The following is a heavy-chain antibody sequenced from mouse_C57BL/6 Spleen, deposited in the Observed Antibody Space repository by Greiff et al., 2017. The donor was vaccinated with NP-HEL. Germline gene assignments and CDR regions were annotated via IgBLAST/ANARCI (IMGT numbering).Heavy chain of an antibody. V-gene: IGHV1-81*01. J-gene: IGHJ4*01. Sequence: VQLQQSGAELARPGASVKLSCKASGYTFTSYGISWVKQRTGQGLEWIGEIYPRSGNTYYNEKFKGKATLTADKSSSTAYMELRSLTSEDSAVYFCARSMVTTRVYYAMDYWGQGTSVTVSS. CDR2: IYPRSGNT. D-gene: IGHD2-2*01. CDR1: GYTFTSYG. CDR3: ARSMVTTRVYYAMDY.